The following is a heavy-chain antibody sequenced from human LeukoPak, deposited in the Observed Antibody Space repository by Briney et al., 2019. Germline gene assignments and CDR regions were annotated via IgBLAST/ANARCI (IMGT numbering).Heavy chain of an antibody. CDR3: AKGRVPGGY. CDR2: ILYSGST. J-gene: IGHJ4*02. Sequence: PSGTLSLTGPVSGGSMSNSYWSWIRRPPGKGLEGIGSILYSGSTNYNPSLKSRVTISKHTSKNQFSLKLSSVTAADTAVYYCAKGRVPGGYWGQGTLVTVSS. D-gene: IGHD1-1*01. CDR1: GGSMSNSY. V-gene: IGHV4-59*01.